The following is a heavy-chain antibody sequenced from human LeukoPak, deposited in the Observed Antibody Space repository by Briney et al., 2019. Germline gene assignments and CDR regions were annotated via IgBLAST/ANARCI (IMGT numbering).Heavy chain of an antibody. Sequence: SVTLSLTCTVSGVSINNYYWSWIRQPPGKGLEWIGEINHSGSTNYNPSLKSRVTISVDTSKNQFSLKLSSVTAADTAVYYCASKRYGDYAFDYWGQGTLVTVSS. V-gene: IGHV4-34*01. D-gene: IGHD4-17*01. CDR3: ASKRYGDYAFDY. CDR1: GVSINNYY. CDR2: INHSGST. J-gene: IGHJ4*02.